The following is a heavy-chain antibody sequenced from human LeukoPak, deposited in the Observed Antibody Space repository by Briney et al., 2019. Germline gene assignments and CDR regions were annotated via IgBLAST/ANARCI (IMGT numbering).Heavy chain of an antibody. Sequence: GGSLRLSCTASGFTFGVYAMSWVRQAPGKGLEWVGFIRSKAYGGTTEYAASVKGRFTISRDDSKSIAYLQMNSLKTEDTAVYYCTRAAAAGTGPFDYWGQGPLVTVSS. CDR2: IRSKAYGGTT. CDR3: TRAAAAGTGPFDY. J-gene: IGHJ4*02. D-gene: IGHD6-13*01. V-gene: IGHV3-49*04. CDR1: GFTFGVYA.